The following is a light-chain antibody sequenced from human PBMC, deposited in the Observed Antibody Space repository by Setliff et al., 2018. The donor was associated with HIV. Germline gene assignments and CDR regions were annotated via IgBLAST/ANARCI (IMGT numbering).Light chain of an antibody. CDR3: SSYTSSSTLV. J-gene: IGLJ1*01. Sequence: QSALTQPASVSGSPGQSITISCTGTSSDIAIYNFVSWYQHHPGKAPKLIIYDVSNRPSGVSNRFSGSESGNTASLTISGLQAEDEADYYCSSYTSSSTLVFGTGTRSPS. CDR2: DVS. CDR1: SSDIAIYNF. V-gene: IGLV2-14*03.